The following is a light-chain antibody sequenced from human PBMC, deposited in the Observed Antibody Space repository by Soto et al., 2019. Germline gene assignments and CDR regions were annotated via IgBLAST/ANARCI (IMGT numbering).Light chain of an antibody. V-gene: IGLV6-57*01. CDR3: QSYDSSNWV. CDR1: SGSIVSNY. CDR2: DDK. Sequence: NFMLTQPHSVSESPGKTVTISCTRSSGSIVSNYVQWYQQRPGSSPTTVIYDDKQRPSGVPDRFSGSIDSSSNSASLTISGLKTEDEADYYCQSYDSSNWVFGGGTQLTVL. J-gene: IGLJ3*02.